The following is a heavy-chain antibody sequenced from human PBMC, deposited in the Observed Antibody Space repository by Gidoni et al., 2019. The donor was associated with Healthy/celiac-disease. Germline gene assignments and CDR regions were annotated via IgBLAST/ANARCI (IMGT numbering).Heavy chain of an antibody. V-gene: IGHV4-34*01. D-gene: IGHD3-9*01. CDR2: INHSGST. CDR1: GGSFSGYY. CDR3: ARGRYDILTGYYRTRKYNWFDP. J-gene: IGHJ5*02. Sequence: QVQLQQWGAGLLKPSETLSLTCAVYGGSFSGYYWSWIRQPPGTGLEWIGEINHSGSTNYNPSLKSGFTLSVDTSMKQFSLKLSSVTAADTAVYYCARGRYDILTGYYRTRKYNWFDPWGQGTLVTVSS.